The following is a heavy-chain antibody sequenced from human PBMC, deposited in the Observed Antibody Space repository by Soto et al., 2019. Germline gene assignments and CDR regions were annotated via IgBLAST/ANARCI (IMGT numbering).Heavy chain of an antibody. CDR3: ASALYCSGGSCSFDP. CDR2: IYYTGST. D-gene: IGHD2-15*01. CDR1: GGSVSSGNYY. Sequence: PSETLSLTCTVSGGSVSSGNYYWSWIRHPPGKGLEWIGFIYYTGSTSYNPSLKSRVTISMDTSKNQFSLKLTSVTAADTAVYYCASALYCSGGSCSFDPWGQGTLVTVSS. J-gene: IGHJ5*02. V-gene: IGHV4-61*01.